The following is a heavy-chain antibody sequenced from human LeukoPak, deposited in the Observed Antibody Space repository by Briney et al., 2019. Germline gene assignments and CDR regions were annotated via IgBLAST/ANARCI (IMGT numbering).Heavy chain of an antibody. D-gene: IGHD3-3*01. J-gene: IGHJ4*02. CDR1: GYTFTGYY. V-gene: IGHV1-2*06. Sequence: GASVKVSCKASGYTFTGYYMHWVRQAPGQGLEWMGRINPNSGDSNYAQNFQGRVTMTRDTSITTAYMELRRLRSDDTAVYYCARGGNTFFGVVDYWGQGTRVTVSS. CDR3: ARGGNTFFGVVDY. CDR2: INPNSGDS.